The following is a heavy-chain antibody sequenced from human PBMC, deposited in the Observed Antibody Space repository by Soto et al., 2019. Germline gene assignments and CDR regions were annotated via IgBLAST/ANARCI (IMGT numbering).Heavy chain of an antibody. Sequence: SETLSLTCTVSGDSVSSDYYFWTWIRQPPGKGLEWIGYIYSSGSTNYNPSLKSRVTISLDTSSNQFSLKLTSVTAADTAVYYCARDIRGYSRAFDYWGQGTLVTVSS. J-gene: IGHJ4*02. D-gene: IGHD5-18*01. V-gene: IGHV4-61*01. CDR2: IYSSGST. CDR3: ARDIRGYSRAFDY. CDR1: GDSVSSDYYF.